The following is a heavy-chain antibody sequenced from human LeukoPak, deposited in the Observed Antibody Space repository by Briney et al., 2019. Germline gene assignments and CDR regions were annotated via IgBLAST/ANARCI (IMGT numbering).Heavy chain of an antibody. D-gene: IGHD3-10*01. CDR3: ARDHYYGSGTRPGAFDI. CDR1: GYTFTGYY. V-gene: IGHV1-2*02. Sequence: ASVKVSYKASGYTFTGYYMHWVRQAPGQGLEWMGWINPNSGGTNYAQKFQGRVTMTRDTSISTAYMELSGLRSDDTAVYYCARDHYYGSGTRPGAFDIWGQGTMVTVSS. CDR2: INPNSGGT. J-gene: IGHJ3*02.